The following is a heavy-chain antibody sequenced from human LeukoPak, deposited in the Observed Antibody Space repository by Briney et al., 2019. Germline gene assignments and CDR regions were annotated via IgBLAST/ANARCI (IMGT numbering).Heavy chain of an antibody. CDR1: GGSFSGYY. CDR2: INHSGST. J-gene: IGHJ4*02. CDR3: ARGRVTMIVVVTTHYFDY. D-gene: IGHD3-22*01. V-gene: IGHV4-34*01. Sequence: PSETLSLTCAVYGGSFSGYYWSWIRQPPGKGLEWIGEINHSGSTNYNPSLKSRVTISVDTSKNQFSLKLSSVTAADTAVYYCARGRVTMIVVVTTHYFDYWGQGTLVTVSS.